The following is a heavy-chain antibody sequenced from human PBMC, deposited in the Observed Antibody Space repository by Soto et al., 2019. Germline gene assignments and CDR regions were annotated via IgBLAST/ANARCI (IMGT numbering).Heavy chain of an antibody. CDR3: ARVASGSYDWFDP. V-gene: IGHV3-74*03. J-gene: IGHJ5*02. CDR2: INTDGSRT. Sequence: EVQLVESGGGLVQPGGSLRLSCAASKFTFSRYWMHWFRQTPGKGLMWVARINTDGSRTTYADSVKGRFTISRDNAKNTVFLDMNSLRADDTAVYYCARVASGSYDWFDPWGQGTLVTVSS. CDR1: KFTFSRYW. D-gene: IGHD1-26*01.